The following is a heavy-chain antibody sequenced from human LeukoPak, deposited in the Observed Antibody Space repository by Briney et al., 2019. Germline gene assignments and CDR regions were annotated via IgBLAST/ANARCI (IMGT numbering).Heavy chain of an antibody. J-gene: IGHJ6*02. CDR3: ARDRMIVVVPAAMGSTYYYSGMDV. CDR2: ISAYNGNT. Sequence: ASVKVSCKASGGTFSSYAISWVRQAPGQGLEWMGWISAYNGNTNYAQKLQGRVTMTTDTSTSTAYMELRSLRSDDTAVYYCARDRMIVVVPAAMGSTYYYSGMDVWGQGTTVTVSS. D-gene: IGHD2-2*01. V-gene: IGHV1-18*01. CDR1: GGTFSSYA.